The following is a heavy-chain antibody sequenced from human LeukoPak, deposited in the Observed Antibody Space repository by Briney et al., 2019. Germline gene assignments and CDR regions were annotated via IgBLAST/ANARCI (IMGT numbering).Heavy chain of an antibody. CDR1: GFTFHNHG. J-gene: IGHJ6*03. CDR2: LSWNGGET. D-gene: IGHD3-16*01. V-gene: IGHV3-20*04. CDR3: ARRAYPYHYYMDV. Sequence: GGSLRLSCAASGFTFHNHGMSWVRQAPGMGLEWVSSLSWNGGETRYADSVKGRFTIYRDNAKNSLYLQMNSLRAEDTALYYCARRAYPYHYYMDVWGKGATVTVSS.